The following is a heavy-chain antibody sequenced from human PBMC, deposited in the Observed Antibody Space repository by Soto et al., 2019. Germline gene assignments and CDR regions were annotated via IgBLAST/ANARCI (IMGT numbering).Heavy chain of an antibody. D-gene: IGHD3-3*01. J-gene: IGHJ6*02. CDR2: ISAYNGNA. V-gene: IGHV1-18*01. Sequence: EASVKVSCKASGYTFTSYGISWVRQAPGQGLEWMGWISAYNGNANYAQKLQGRVTMTTDTSTSTAYMELRSLRSDDTAVYYCAREKDDFWSGYPPSYYYYGMDVWGQGTTVTVSS. CDR1: GYTFTSYG. CDR3: AREKDDFWSGYPPSYYYYGMDV.